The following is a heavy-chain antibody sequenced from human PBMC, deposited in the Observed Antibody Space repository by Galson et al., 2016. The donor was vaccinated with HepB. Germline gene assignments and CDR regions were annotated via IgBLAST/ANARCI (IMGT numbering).Heavy chain of an antibody. CDR2: ISAYNGNT. CDR3: ARDPRKIRYQLLEIYYYYYAMDV. CDR1: GYTFTTYG. J-gene: IGHJ6*02. Sequence: SVKVSCKASGYTFTTYGISWVRQAPGQGLEWMGWISAYNGNTNYAQKLQGRVTMITDTSTSTAYMELRSLRSDDTAVYYGARDPRKIRYQLLEIYYYYYAMDVWGQGTTVTVSS. D-gene: IGHD2-2*01. V-gene: IGHV1-18*01.